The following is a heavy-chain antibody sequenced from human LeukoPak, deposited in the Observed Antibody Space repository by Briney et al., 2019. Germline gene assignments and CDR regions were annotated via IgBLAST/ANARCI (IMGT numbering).Heavy chain of an antibody. J-gene: IGHJ4*02. Sequence: PGGSLRLSCTVSGFTVSSNSWSWVRQAPGKGLEWVSFIYSGGNTHYSDSVKGRFTISRDNSKNTLYLQMNSLRAEDTAVYYCAKDSHYYDSSGSDYWGQGTLVTVSS. CDR2: IYSGGNT. CDR3: AKDSHYYDSSGSDY. CDR1: GFTVSSNS. V-gene: IGHV3-53*05. D-gene: IGHD3-22*01.